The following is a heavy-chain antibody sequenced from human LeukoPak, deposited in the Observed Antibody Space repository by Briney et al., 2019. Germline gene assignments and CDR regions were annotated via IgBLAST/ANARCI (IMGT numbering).Heavy chain of an antibody. CDR1: GRYFSGYY. Sequence: SETLSLTCAVYGRYFSGYYWSWIRQPPGKGLKWIGEINQSGSTNYNPPLKSRVTLSVDTSTNHFSLKLSYVTAADTAVYYCARAYYDYVWGSYRYNPALDYWGQGTLVTVSS. J-gene: IGHJ4*02. D-gene: IGHD3-16*02. V-gene: IGHV4-34*01. CDR2: INQSGST. CDR3: ARAYYDYVWGSYRYNPALDY.